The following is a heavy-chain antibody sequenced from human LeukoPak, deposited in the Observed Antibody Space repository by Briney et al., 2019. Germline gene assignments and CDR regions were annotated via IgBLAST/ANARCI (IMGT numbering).Heavy chain of an antibody. J-gene: IGHJ5*02. CDR1: GGSIRSSYYY. D-gene: IGHD2-2*01. CDR3: ARSYCSSTSCYQNWFDP. V-gene: IGHV4-39*01. Sequence: SETLSLTCTVSGGSIRSSYYYWGWIRQPPGKGLEWIGSIYDSGSTYYNPSLKSRVTISVDTSKNQFSLKLNSVTAADTAVYYCARSYCSSTSCYQNWFDPWGQGTLVTVSS. CDR2: IYDSGST.